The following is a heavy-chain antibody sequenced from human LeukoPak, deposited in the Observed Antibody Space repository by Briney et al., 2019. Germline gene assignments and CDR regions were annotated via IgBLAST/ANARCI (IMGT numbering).Heavy chain of an antibody. J-gene: IGHJ3*02. CDR2: IYYSGST. V-gene: IGHV4-39*07. D-gene: IGHD3-10*01. CDR1: GGSISSSSYY. Sequence: SETLSLTCTVSGGSISSSSYYWGWIRQPPGKGLEWIGSIYYSGSTYYNPSLKSRVTISVDTSKNQFSLKLSSVTAADTAVYYCARAGSHGAFDIWGRGTMVTVSS. CDR3: ARAGSHGAFDI.